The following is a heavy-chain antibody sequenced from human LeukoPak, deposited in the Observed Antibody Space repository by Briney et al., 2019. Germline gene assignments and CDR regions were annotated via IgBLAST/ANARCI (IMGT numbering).Heavy chain of an antibody. D-gene: IGHD3-10*01. Sequence: GGSLRLSCVVSGISLSNYAMTWVRQAPGKGLEWVSYISERGGSTTYADSVKGRFTISRNTSLNTLYLQMNNLRAEDTAVYFCAKRGVVIRGLLVIGYHQEAYHYDFWGQGVLVTVSS. J-gene: IGHJ4*02. CDR2: ISERGGST. CDR3: AKRGVVIRGLLVIGYHQEAYHYDF. CDR1: GISLSNYA. V-gene: IGHV3-23*01.